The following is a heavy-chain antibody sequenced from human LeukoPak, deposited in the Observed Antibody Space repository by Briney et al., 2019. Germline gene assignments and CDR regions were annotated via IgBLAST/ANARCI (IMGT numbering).Heavy chain of an antibody. D-gene: IGHD3-22*01. J-gene: IGHJ3*02. Sequence: ASVKVSFKASGYTFTSYGISWVRQAPGQGLEWMGWISAYNGNTNYAQKLQGRVTVTTDTSTSTAYMELRSLRSDDTAVYYCARGGPPPHRITLIVVAASTDAFDIWGQGTMVTVSS. V-gene: IGHV1-18*01. CDR3: ARGGPPPHRITLIVVAASTDAFDI. CDR1: GYTFTSYG. CDR2: ISAYNGNT.